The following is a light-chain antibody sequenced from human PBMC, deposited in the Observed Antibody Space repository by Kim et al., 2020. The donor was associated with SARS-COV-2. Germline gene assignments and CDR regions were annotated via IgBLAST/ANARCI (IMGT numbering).Light chain of an antibody. CDR1: QGISNH. J-gene: IGKJ4*01. Sequence: SVGDRVTIPCRASQGISNHLAWYQQKPGKIPKLLMHAASTLQSGVPSRFSGSGSGTDFTLTISSLQPEDVATYFCQKYDDAPLSFGGGTKVDIK. V-gene: IGKV1-27*01. CDR3: QKYDDAPLS. CDR2: AAS.